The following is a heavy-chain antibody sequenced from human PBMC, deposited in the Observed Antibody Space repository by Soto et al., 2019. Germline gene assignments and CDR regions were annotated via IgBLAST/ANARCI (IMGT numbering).Heavy chain of an antibody. V-gene: IGHV1-2*02. CDR3: ARGIAALRLSWFGP. Sequence: QAQLVQSGAEVKKPGASGRVSCWALGSPFRGNFLTGLGQAPGQGLEWMGWINPKSGGTGYAQKFQGRVTMTTDTSTSTAYMELSSLRSADTAVYYCARGIAALRLSWFGPWGQGTLVTVSS. D-gene: IGHD6-13*01. J-gene: IGHJ5*02. CDR1: GSPFRGNF. CDR2: INPKSGGT.